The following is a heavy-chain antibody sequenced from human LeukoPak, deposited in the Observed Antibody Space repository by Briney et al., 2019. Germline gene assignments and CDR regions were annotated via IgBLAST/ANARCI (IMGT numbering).Heavy chain of an antibody. CDR3: ARGPGYTGSYSFDD. Sequence: SETLSLTCTVSGVSISTYYWSWIRQPAGKGLQYIGRIYGTGNTNYNPSLMSRVTMSVDTSNNQFSLKLSSVTAADTALYFCARGPGYTGSYSFDDWGQGTLVTVSS. CDR1: GVSISTYY. D-gene: IGHD1-26*01. J-gene: IGHJ4*02. V-gene: IGHV4-4*07. CDR2: IYGTGNT.